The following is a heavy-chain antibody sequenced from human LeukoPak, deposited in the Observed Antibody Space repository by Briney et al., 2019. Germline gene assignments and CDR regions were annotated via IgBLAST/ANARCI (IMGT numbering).Heavy chain of an antibody. Sequence: YTXXXXYMHWVRQAPGXXLXWMGWINPNSGGTNYAQKFQGRVTMTRDTSISTAYMELSRLRSDDTAVYYCXXXXXSXXSTFDYWGXGXLVTVSS. CDR2: INPNSGGT. V-gene: IGHV1-2*02. CDR1: YTXXXXY. J-gene: IGHJ4*02. CDR3: XXXXXSXXSTFDY.